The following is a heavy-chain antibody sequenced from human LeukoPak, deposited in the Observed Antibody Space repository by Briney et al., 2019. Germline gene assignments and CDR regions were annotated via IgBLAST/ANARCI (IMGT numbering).Heavy chain of an antibody. CDR1: GYTFTSYD. CDR2: MNPNSGNT. D-gene: IGHD6-6*01. J-gene: IGHJ6*03. Sequence: ASVKVSCKASGYTFTSYDINWVRQATGQGLEWMGWMNPNSGNTGYAQKFQGRVTITRNTSISTAYMELSSLRSEDTAVYYCARAPAQARPTEMGTYYYYYYMDVWGKGTTVTVSS. CDR3: ARAPAQARPTEMGTYYYYYYMDV. V-gene: IGHV1-8*03.